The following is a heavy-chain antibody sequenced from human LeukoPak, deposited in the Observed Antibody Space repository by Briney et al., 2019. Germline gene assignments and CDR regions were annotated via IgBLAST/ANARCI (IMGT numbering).Heavy chain of an antibody. CDR1: GASVSSPNSY. D-gene: IGHD6-6*01. V-gene: IGHV4-61*01. CDR2: VYYIGTT. Sequence: PSETLSLTCIVSGASVSSPNSYWSWIRQPPGKGLEWIGNVYYIGTTSYNSSLQSRVTISIDTSKNQFSLEVTSVTAADTAVYYCARNTSSSPWFDPWGQGTLVTVSS. J-gene: IGHJ5*02. CDR3: ARNTSSSPWFDP.